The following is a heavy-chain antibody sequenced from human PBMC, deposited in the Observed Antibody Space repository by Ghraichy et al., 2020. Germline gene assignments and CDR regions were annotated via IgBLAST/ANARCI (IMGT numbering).Heavy chain of an antibody. V-gene: IGHV3-7*04. Sequence: GGSLRLSCEASGFTFNTYWMNWVRQVPGKGLEWVANIAGDGSEKNYVDSVKGRFTISRDNAKNSVFLQMDSLRVDDMGVYYCAGGSCWLIDYWGQGTLVTVAS. CDR3: AGGSCWLIDY. D-gene: IGHD6-19*01. J-gene: IGHJ4*02. CDR2: IAGDGSEK. CDR1: GFTFNTYW.